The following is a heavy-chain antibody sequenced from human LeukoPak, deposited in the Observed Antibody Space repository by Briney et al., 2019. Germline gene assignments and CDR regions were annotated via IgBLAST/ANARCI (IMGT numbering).Heavy chain of an antibody. V-gene: IGHV3-23*01. CDR1: GFTFSNYA. J-gene: IGHJ4*02. Sequence: GGSLRLSCAGSGFTFSNYAMTWVRQAPGKGLEWVSSVSGSGRNTFYPDSAEGRFTISRDNSKNTLYLQMNSLRAEDTAVYYCARDPPQDYWGQGTLVTVSS. CDR3: ARDPPQDY. CDR2: VSGSGRNT.